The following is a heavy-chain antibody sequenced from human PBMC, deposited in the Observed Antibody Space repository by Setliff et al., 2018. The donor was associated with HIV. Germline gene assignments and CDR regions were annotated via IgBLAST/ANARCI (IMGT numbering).Heavy chain of an antibody. Sequence: SETLSLTCTVSGVSISSHYWSWIRQPPGKGLEWIGYIYFSGSTSYNPSLKSRVTISVDTSKNQLSLKLRSVTAADTAVYYCARAHYDIGNYYMDVWGKGTTVTVSS. D-gene: IGHD3-9*01. CDR2: IYFSGST. J-gene: IGHJ6*03. V-gene: IGHV4-59*11. CDR1: GVSISSHY. CDR3: ARAHYDIGNYYMDV.